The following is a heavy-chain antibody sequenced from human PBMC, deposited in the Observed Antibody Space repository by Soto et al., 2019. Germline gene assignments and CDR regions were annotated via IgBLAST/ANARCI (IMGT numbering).Heavy chain of an antibody. CDR2: IWYDGSDN. CDR1: GFTFSRNG. Sequence: QVQLVESGGGVVQPGTSLRLSCAASGFTFSRNGMHWVRQAPGKGLEWVAFIWYDGSDNNHADSVRGRFTISRDNSRSTLYLKRTSLRVEDGAVYYGARWLGGDRGGSWAFWGQGTLVPVSS. V-gene: IGHV3-30*06. J-gene: IGHJ4*02. CDR3: ARWLGGDRGGSWAF. D-gene: IGHD6-19*01.